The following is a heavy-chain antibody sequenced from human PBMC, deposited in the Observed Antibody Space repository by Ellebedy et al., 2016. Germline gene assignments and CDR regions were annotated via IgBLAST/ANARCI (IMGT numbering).Heavy chain of an antibody. J-gene: IGHJ4*02. CDR1: GFTFSSYG. CDR3: ARRDFDY. Sequence: GESLKISCAASGFTFSSYGMHWVRQAPGKGLEWVAVVWYDGRNKYYAESVKGRFTISRDNSKNTLYLQMNSLRAEDTAVYYCARRDFDYWGQGILVTVSS. CDR2: VWYDGRNK. V-gene: IGHV3-33*01.